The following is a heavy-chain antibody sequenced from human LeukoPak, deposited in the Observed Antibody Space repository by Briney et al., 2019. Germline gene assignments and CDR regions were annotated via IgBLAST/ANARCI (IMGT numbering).Heavy chain of an antibody. CDR1: GFIFSSYW. CDR2: IKHDRSEK. CDR3: ARDSQRFLEWLFSRPGSGWFDP. V-gene: IGHV3-7*03. D-gene: IGHD3-3*01. J-gene: IGHJ5*02. Sequence: GGSLRLSCAASGFIFSSYWMNWVRQARGKGLERVANIKHDRSEKYYVDSVKGRFTISRDNAKNSLYLQMNSLRADDTAVYYCARDSQRFLEWLFSRPGSGWFDPWGQGTLVTVSS.